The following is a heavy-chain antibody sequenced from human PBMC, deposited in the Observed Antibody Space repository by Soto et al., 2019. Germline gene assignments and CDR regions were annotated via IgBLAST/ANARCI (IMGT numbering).Heavy chain of an antibody. CDR1: GGSISSSNW. J-gene: IGHJ2*01. V-gene: IGHV4-4*02. Sequence: QVQLQESGPGLVKPSGTLSLTCAVSGGSISSSNWWSWVRQHPGKGLQWIGEIYHSGATNYNPSLKSRVTVSVDKSKNQFSLKLSSVTAADTAVYYCASRSVAAGWYFDLWGRGTLVTVSS. CDR2: IYHSGAT. CDR3: ASRSVAAGWYFDL. D-gene: IGHD6-13*01.